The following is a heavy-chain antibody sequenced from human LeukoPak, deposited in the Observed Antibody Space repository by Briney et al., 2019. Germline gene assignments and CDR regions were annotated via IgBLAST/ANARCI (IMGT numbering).Heavy chain of an antibody. J-gene: IGHJ4*02. Sequence: PSETLSLTCAVYGGSFSGYYWSWIRQPPGKGLEWIGEINHSGSTNYNPSLKSRVTISVDTSKNQFSLKLSSVTAADTAVYYCARGLYDYVWGSYRPIDYWGQGALVTVSS. CDR2: INHSGST. CDR3: ARGLYDYVWGSYRPIDY. V-gene: IGHV4-34*01. CDR1: GGSFSGYY. D-gene: IGHD3-16*02.